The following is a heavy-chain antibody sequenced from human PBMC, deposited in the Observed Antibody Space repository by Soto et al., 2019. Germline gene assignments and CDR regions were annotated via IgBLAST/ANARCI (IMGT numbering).Heavy chain of an antibody. CDR1: GFKFSDYW. D-gene: IGHD3-10*01. Sequence: PGGSLRLSCAASGFKFSDYWMSWVRQAPGKGLEWVANIRQDGGAQYYVDSVKGRFTISRDNAKNSVYLQMDSLRAEDTAVYYCVRGGHGSGSYMGSSWGQGSLGTASS. J-gene: IGHJ5*02. V-gene: IGHV3-7*03. CDR3: VRGGHGSGSYMGSS. CDR2: IRQDGGAQ.